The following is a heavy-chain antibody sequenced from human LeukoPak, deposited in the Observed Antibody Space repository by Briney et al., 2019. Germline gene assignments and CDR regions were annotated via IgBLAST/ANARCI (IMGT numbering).Heavy chain of an antibody. CDR2: IYNGGST. CDR1: GGSLSSYY. Sequence: SETLSLTCTVSGGSLSSYYWSWIRQPPGKGLEWIGYIYNGGSTNYNPSLKSPVTTSVDTSKNQFSLKLRSVTAADTAVYYCARVVTNTVWAMDYWGQGTLVTVSS. V-gene: IGHV4-59*08. CDR3: ARVVTNTVWAMDY. J-gene: IGHJ4*02. D-gene: IGHD2-21*02.